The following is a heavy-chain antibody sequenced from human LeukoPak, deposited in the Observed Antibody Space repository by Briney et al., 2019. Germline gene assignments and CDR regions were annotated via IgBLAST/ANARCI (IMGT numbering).Heavy chain of an antibody. D-gene: IGHD6-19*01. V-gene: IGHV3-30-3*01. Sequence: GGSLRLFCAASGFTFSGYPIHWVRQAPGKGLEWVAVISYDGSNKYYADSVKGRFTISRDNSKNTLYLQMNSLRAEDTAVYYCARGPYSSGCNYWGQGTLVTVSS. J-gene: IGHJ4*02. CDR2: ISYDGSNK. CDR3: ARGPYSSGCNY. CDR1: GFTFSGYP.